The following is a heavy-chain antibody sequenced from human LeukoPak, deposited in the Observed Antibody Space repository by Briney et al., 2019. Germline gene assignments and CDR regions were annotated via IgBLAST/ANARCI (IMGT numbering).Heavy chain of an antibody. CDR1: GGTFRDHS. J-gene: IGHJ4*02. D-gene: IGHD1-7*01. Sequence: SVKVSCKASGGTFRDHSISWARHAPGQGLEWMGGILPFFAAAHYAQRFQGRITITTDESTTTAYLDLSSLRSEDTAVYYCARGNWNYVLGSWGQGTLVTVSS. CDR2: ILPFFAAA. CDR3: ARGNWNYVLGS. V-gene: IGHV1-69*05.